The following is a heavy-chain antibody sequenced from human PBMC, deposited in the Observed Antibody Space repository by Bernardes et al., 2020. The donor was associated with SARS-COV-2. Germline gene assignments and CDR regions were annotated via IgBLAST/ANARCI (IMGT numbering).Heavy chain of an antibody. V-gene: IGHV3-23*01. J-gene: IGHJ4*02. CDR3: VRVRKDFTY. CDR2: LDAFGGTT. CDR1: GFSLINYA. D-gene: IGHD3-3*01. Sequence: SLILSCAASGFSLINYAMTWVRQAPGKGLEWVASLDAFGGTTYYAHSVEGRFITSRDYSKNTMYLQVNSLRVEDTALYFCVRVRKDFTYWGQGTLLTVSS.